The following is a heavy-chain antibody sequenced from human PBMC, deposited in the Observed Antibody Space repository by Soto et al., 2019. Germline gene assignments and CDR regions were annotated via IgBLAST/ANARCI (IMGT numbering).Heavy chain of an antibody. CDR3: VRDRGYPDSFDV. CDR1: GFTFSGYW. Sequence: GGSLRLSCAASGFTFSGYWMHWVRQAPGKGLVWVSRISTAGGTTTYADSVKGRFTISRDNAKNTLYLQMHSLRAEDTALYFCVRDRGYPDSFDVWGRGTMVTVSS. D-gene: IGHD6-13*01. J-gene: IGHJ3*01. V-gene: IGHV3-74*03. CDR2: ISTAGGTT.